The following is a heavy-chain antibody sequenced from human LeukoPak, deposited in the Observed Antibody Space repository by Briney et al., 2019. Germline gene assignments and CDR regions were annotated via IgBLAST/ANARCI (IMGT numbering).Heavy chain of an antibody. V-gene: IGHV1-18*01. CDR3: ARALAQGGSFDLYYFDS. D-gene: IGHD3-9*01. CDR2: TYNSYT. J-gene: IGHJ4*02. Sequence: ASVKVSCKASGYSSTTYGISWVRQAPGQGLEWMGWTYNSYTHYAQTLRDRLTMTTDTSTSTSYMELRSLRSDDTAVYYCARALAQGGSFDLYYFDSWGQGSLVTVSS. CDR1: GYSSTTYG.